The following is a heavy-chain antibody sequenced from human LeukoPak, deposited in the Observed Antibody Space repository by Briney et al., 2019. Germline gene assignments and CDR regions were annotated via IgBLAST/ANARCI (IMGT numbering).Heavy chain of an antibody. Sequence: SETLSLTRTVSGGSISSYYWSWIRQPPGKGLEWIGYIYYSGSTNYNPSLKSRVTISVDTSKNQFSLKLSSVTAADTAVYYCARHYYSSGSFEYWGQGTLVTVSS. CDR1: GGSISSYY. CDR2: IYYSGST. J-gene: IGHJ4*02. CDR3: ARHYYSSGSFEY. D-gene: IGHD3-10*01. V-gene: IGHV4-59*08.